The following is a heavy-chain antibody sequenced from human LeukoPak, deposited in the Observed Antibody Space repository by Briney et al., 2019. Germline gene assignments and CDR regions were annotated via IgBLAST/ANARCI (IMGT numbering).Heavy chain of an antibody. Sequence: GGSLRLSCAASGFTFSSYAMSWVRQAPGKGLEWVSAISGSGGSTYYADSVKGRFTISRDNSKNTLYLQMNSLRAEDTAVYYCAKLRGVRGVIMVRYFDYWGQGTLVTVSS. CDR3: AKLRGVRGVIMVRYFDY. V-gene: IGHV3-23*01. D-gene: IGHD3-10*01. CDR2: ISGSGGST. CDR1: GFTFSSYA. J-gene: IGHJ4*02.